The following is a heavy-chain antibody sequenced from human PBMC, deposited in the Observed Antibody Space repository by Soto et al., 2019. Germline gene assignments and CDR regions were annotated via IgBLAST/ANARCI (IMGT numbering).Heavy chain of an antibody. CDR1: DYTFTCYG. V-gene: IGHV1-18*01. CDR3: ARQPVVGTAFFDY. J-gene: IGHJ4*02. CDR2: IRAYNGNT. Sequence: QVQLEQSGAEVKKPGASVKVTCKASDYTFTCYGISWVRQAPGRGLEWMGWIRAYNGNTNYAQKVQGRVTMTTDTSTITAYMELRSLRSDDTAVYYCARQPVVGTAFFDYWGQGTLVTVSS. D-gene: IGHD6-19*01.